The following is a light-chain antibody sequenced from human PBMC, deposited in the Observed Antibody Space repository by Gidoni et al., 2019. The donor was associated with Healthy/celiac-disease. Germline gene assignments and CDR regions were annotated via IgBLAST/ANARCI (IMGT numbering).Light chain of an antibody. Sequence: DSQMTQSPSTLSASVGDRVTITCRASQSISSWLSWYQQKPGKAPKLLIYKAPSLESGVPSRFSGSGSGTEFTLPISSLQPYDFATYYCQQYNSYSRTFGQGTKVEIK. CDR3: QQYNSYSRT. V-gene: IGKV1-5*03. J-gene: IGKJ1*01. CDR2: KAP. CDR1: QSISSW.